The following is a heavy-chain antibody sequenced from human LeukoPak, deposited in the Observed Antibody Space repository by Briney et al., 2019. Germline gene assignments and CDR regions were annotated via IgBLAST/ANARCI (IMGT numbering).Heavy chain of an antibody. J-gene: IGHJ4*02. V-gene: IGHV3-21*04. CDR1: GFTFSSYS. Sequence: GGSLRLSCAASGFTFSSYSMNWVRQAPGKGLEWVSSISSSSSYIYYADSAKGRFTISRDNAKNSLYLQMNSLRAEDTAVYSCTRTRGCSSTSCYADYWGQGTPVTVSS. CDR2: ISSSSSYI. D-gene: IGHD2-2*01. CDR3: TRTRGCSSTSCYADY.